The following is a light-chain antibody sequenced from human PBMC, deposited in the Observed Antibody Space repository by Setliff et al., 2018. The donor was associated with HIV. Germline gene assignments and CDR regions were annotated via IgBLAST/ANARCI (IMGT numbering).Light chain of an antibody. CDR2: EVS. J-gene: IGLJ2*01. CDR3: SSYVGSKFEV. V-gene: IGLV2-8*01. Sequence: QSALTQPPSASGSPGQSVTISCTGTSSDVGRYNYVSWYQQHPGKAPKLIIYEVSKRPSGVPDRFSGSKSGNTASLTVSGLQAEDEADYYCSSYVGSKFEVFGEGTKVTVL. CDR1: SSDVGRYNY.